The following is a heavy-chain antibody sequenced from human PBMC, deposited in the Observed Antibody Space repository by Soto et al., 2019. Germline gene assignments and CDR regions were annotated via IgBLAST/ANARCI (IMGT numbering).Heavy chain of an antibody. D-gene: IGHD6-13*01. J-gene: IGHJ5*02. CDR3: AREYSSSWVTVNSFDP. V-gene: IGHV1-18*01. Sequence: QVQLVQSGAEVKKPGASVKVSCKASGYTFTSYGISWVRQAPGQGLEWMGWISAYNGNTHYAQTIQGRVTMTTDTSTRKSYMELRSLRFDEQAVYYCAREYSSSWVTVNSFDPWGQGTLVTVSS. CDR1: GYTFTSYG. CDR2: ISAYNGNT.